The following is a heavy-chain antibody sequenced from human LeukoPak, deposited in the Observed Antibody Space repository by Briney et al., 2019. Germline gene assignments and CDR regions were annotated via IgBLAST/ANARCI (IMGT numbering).Heavy chain of an antibody. CDR3: ARGDYYGSGSYGYYFDY. Sequence: SETLSLTCAVYGGSFSGYYWSWIRQPPGKGLEWIGEINHSGSTNYNPSLKSRVTMSVDTSKNQFSLKLSSVTAADTAVYYCARGDYYGSGSYGYYFDYWGQGTLVTVSS. CDR1: GGSFSGYY. J-gene: IGHJ4*02. V-gene: IGHV4-34*01. CDR2: INHSGST. D-gene: IGHD3-10*01.